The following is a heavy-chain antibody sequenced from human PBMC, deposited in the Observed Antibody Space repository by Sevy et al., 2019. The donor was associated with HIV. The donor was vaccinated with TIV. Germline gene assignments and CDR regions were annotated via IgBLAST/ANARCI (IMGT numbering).Heavy chain of an antibody. V-gene: IGHV3-15*01. J-gene: IGHJ6*02. CDR3: STDPIIVLLVTDGMDV. CDR1: GFTFSNAW. D-gene: IGHD2-8*02. CDR2: IKRKTDGGTV. Sequence: GGSLRLSCAASGFTFSNAWMSWVRQAPGKGLEWVGRIKRKTDGGTVDDAAPVKGRFTISRDDSKNTLYLQMNSLKTEDTAVYYCSTDPIIVLLVTDGMDVWGQGTTVTVSS.